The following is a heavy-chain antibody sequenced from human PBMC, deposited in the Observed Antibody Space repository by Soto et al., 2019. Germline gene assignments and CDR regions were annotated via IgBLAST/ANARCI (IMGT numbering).Heavy chain of an antibody. CDR1: GGSISSYY. V-gene: IGHV4-59*01. D-gene: IGHD3-10*01. Sequence: TLSLTCTVSGGSISSYYWSWIRQPPGKGLEWIGYIYYSGSTNYNPSLKSRVTISVDTSKNQFSLKLSSVTAADTAVYYCARDFMVRGVFGNWFDPWGQGTLVTVSS. CDR2: IYYSGST. J-gene: IGHJ5*02. CDR3: ARDFMVRGVFGNWFDP.